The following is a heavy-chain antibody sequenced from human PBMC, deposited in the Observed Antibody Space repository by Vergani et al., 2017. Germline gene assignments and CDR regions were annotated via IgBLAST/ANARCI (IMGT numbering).Heavy chain of an antibody. CDR2: ISDNGAYT. CDR1: GFSFSSYA. D-gene: IGHD5-18*01. Sequence: EVQMLESGGGLVEPGGSLRLSCAASGFSFSSYAMSWVRQAPGKGLEWVSRISDNGAYTYYGDSVKGRFTISRDNSKNTVFLQMKSLRAEDTAVYYCAAMAWFDPWDQGTLVTVSS. V-gene: IGHV3-23*01. CDR3: AAMAWFDP. J-gene: IGHJ5*02.